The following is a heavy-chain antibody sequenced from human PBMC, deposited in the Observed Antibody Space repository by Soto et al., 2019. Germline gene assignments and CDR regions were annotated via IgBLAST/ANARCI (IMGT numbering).Heavy chain of an antibody. V-gene: IGHV1-69*13. CDR1: GGTFSSYA. Sequence: GASVKVSCKASGGTFSSYAISWVRQAPGQGLDWMGGIIPIFGTANYAQKFQGRVTITADESTSTAYMELSSLRSEDTAVYYCARGIWQQLAYDAFDIWGQGTMVTVSS. D-gene: IGHD6-13*01. CDR2: IIPIFGTA. CDR3: ARGIWQQLAYDAFDI. J-gene: IGHJ3*02.